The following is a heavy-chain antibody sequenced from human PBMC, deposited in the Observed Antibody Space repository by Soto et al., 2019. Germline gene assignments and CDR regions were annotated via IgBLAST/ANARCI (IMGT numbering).Heavy chain of an antibody. V-gene: IGHV1-18*01. CDR1: GYTFTTSG. J-gene: IGHJ6*02. D-gene: IGHD1-26*01. CDR2: IRTYNGDT. Sequence: QVQLVQSGPEVRKPGASVKVSCEASGYTFTTSGIRWVRQVPGQGLEWMGWIRTYNGDTNSAQNFQDRVRMTADTSTGTAYMELMSLKSDDTAVYYCARQGSWPYYYDGLDVGGQGTIVPVSS. CDR3: ARQGSWPYYYDGLDV.